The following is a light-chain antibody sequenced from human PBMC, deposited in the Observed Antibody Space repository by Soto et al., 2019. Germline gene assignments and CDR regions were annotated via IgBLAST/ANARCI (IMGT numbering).Light chain of an antibody. CDR1: QSVGSNY. V-gene: IGKV3-20*01. CDR3: QQSYSTIT. CDR2: GAS. Sequence: EILLTQSPGTLSLSPGERATLSCRASQSVGSNYLAWYEQKPGQTPRLLAYGASSRATGIPDRFSGSGSGTDFTLTISSLQPEDFATYYCQQSYSTITFGQGTRVEIK. J-gene: IGKJ5*01.